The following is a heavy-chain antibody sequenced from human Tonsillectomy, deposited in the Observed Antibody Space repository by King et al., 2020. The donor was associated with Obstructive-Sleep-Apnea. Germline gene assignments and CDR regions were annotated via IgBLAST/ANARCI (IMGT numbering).Heavy chain of an antibody. CDR1: GGSVSSGRYY. CDR2: IYYSGRT. J-gene: IGHJ5*02. Sequence: QLQESGPGLVKPSETLSLTCSVSGGSVSSGRYYWGWIRQPPGKGLEWIGNIYYSGRTNYNASLKSRVTISVDTSKNQFSLNLRSVTAADTAVYYCARDSAGYSSSWYGNWFDPWGQGTLVTVSS. V-gene: IGHV4-61*01. D-gene: IGHD6-13*01. CDR3: ARDSAGYSSSWYGNWFDP.